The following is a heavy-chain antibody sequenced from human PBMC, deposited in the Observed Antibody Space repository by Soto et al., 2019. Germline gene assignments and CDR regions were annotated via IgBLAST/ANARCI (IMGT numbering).Heavy chain of an antibody. V-gene: IGHV3-74*01. Sequence: EVPLVESGGGLVQPGGSLRLSCAASGFTFSGYWVHWVRQAPGKGLVWVSRINGDGSTTRNADSVKGRFTISRDNAKNTLYLQMNSLSAEDTAVYYCVRVKETRGWGAFDYWGQGTLVTVSS. CDR3: VRVKETRGWGAFDY. CDR1: GFTFSGYW. D-gene: IGHD6-19*01. J-gene: IGHJ4*02. CDR2: INGDGSTT.